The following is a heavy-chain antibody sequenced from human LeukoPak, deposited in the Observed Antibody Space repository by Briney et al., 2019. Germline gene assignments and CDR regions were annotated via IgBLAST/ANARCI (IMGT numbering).Heavy chain of an antibody. J-gene: IGHJ5*01. CDR2: MNANSDNT. Sequence: GASVKVSCKASVYTFTIYGINWVRQATGQGLEWVGWMNANSDNTGYAQKFQGIVTMTRNTAISTAYKELSSLRSEDTAVYYCDRCLLQQLVLWFDSWGQGTLVTVSS. CDR3: DRCLLQQLVLWFDS. CDR1: VYTFTIYG. V-gene: IGHV1-8*01. D-gene: IGHD6-13*01.